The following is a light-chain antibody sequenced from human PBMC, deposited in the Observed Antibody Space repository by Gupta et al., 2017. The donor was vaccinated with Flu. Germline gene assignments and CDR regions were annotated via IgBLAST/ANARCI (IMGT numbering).Light chain of an antibody. J-gene: IGLJ2*01. Sequence: SYEVTQPPSVSVSPGHTATITCSGDKLGDKYACWYQQKAGQSPVLLIYRDSKWPSGIPERFSGSNSGNTATLNISGTQAMDEADYYCQTWDSDTFVVFGGGTKLTVL. CDR2: RDS. V-gene: IGLV3-1*01. CDR1: KLGDKY. CDR3: QTWDSDTFVV.